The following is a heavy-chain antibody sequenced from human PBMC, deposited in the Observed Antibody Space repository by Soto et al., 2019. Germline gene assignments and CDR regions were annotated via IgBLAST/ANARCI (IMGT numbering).Heavy chain of an antibody. V-gene: IGHV4-34*01. Sequence: QVQLQQWGAGLLKPSETLSLTCAVYGGSFSVYYWSWIRQPPGKGLEWIGESNRSGSTNYNPSLKSRVTIAVDTSKNQFSLMLSSVTAADTALYYCGRVGEYISSSGNYFDYWGRGTLVTVSS. CDR3: GRVGEYISSSGNYFDY. CDR2: SNRSGST. D-gene: IGHD6-6*01. CDR1: GGSFSVYY. J-gene: IGHJ4*02.